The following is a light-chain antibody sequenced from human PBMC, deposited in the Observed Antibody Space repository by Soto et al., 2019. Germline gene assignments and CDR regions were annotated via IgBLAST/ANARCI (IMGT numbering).Light chain of an antibody. CDR2: DAS. J-gene: IGKJ1*01. Sequence: QMTQYTPTMSGSVGDRATFSLWASQSISSWLAWYQQKPGKAPKLLIYDASSLESGVPSRFSGSGSGTEFTLTISSLQPDDFATYYCQQYNSYSWTFGQGT. V-gene: IGKV1-5*01. CDR3: QQYNSYSWT. CDR1: QSISSW.